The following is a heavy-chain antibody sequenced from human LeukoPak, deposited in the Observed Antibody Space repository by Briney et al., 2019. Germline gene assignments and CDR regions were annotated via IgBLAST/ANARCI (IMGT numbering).Heavy chain of an antibody. CDR3: ARDSGSYLQPTDY. CDR1: GFTFSTYA. Sequence: PGGSLRLSCAASGFTFSTYAMTWVRQAPGKGLEWVSSITGNGGSTYYADYVKGRFTISRDNSKNTLYLQMNSLRADDTAVYHCARDSGSYLQPTDYWGQGTLVTVSS. V-gene: IGHV3-23*01. J-gene: IGHJ4*02. CDR2: ITGNGGST. D-gene: IGHD1-26*01.